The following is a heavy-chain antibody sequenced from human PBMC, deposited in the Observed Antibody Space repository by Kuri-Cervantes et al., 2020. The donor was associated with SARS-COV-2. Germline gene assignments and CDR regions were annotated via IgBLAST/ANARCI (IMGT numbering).Heavy chain of an antibody. CDR2: IYYSGST. D-gene: IGHD2-21*02. J-gene: IGHJ3*02. CDR1: GGSFSGYY. CDR3: ARETYCGGDCYPDAFDI. Sequence: ESLKISCAVYGGSFSGYYWSWIRQPPGKGLEWIGYIYYSGSTNYNPSLKSRVTISVDTSKNQFSLKLSSVTAADTAVYYCARETYCGGDCYPDAFDIWGQGTMVTVSS. V-gene: IGHV4-59*12.